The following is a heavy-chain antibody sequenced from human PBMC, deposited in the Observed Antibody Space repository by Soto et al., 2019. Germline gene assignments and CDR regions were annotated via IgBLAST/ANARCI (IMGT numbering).Heavy chain of an antibody. V-gene: IGHV4-59*08. CDR1: VGSIGNYY. Sequence: SETLSLTCTVSVGSIGNYYWTWFRQPPGKGLEWIGYIYYSGSTNYNPSLKSRVTISIDTSKNQFSLKLSSVTAADTAMYYCASILYEGALGRFDIWGQGTMVT. J-gene: IGHJ3*02. CDR2: IYYSGST. CDR3: ASILYEGALGRFDI. D-gene: IGHD5-12*01.